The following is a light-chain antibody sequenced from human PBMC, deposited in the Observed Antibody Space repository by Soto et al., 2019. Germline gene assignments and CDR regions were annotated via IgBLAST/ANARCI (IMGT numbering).Light chain of an antibody. CDR1: QSVSSSY. J-gene: IGKJ2*01. CDR3: QQYGSSLYT. V-gene: IGKV3-20*01. Sequence: EIVLTQSPGTLSLSPGERATLSCRASQSVSSSYLAWYQQKPGQAPRLLIYGASSRATGIPDRFSGSGSGTDFTLTISRLEHEDLAVYYCQQYGSSLYTFGPGTKLEIK. CDR2: GAS.